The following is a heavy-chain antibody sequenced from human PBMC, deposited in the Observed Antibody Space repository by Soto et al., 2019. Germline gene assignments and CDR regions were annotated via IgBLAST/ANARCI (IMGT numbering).Heavy chain of an antibody. J-gene: IGHJ4*02. CDR1: GGSVSSGSYY. CDR2: IFYSVST. V-gene: IGHV4-61*01. CDR3: ARIPYGDLGLFDY. Sequence: SETLSLTCTVSGGSVSSGSYYWSWIRQPPGKGLEWIGYIFYSVSTNYNPSLKSRVTISVDTSKNQFSLKLSSVTAADTAVYYCARIPYGDLGLFDYWGQGTLVTVSS. D-gene: IGHD4-17*01.